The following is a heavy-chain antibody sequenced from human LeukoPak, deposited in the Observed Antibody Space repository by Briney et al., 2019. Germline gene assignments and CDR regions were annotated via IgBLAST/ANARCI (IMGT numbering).Heavy chain of an antibody. CDR3: ANDLTGVGANMFDY. CDR2: IRYDGSNK. J-gene: IGHJ4*02. Sequence: GGSLRLSCAASGFTFSSYGMHWVRQAPGKGLEWVAFIRYDGSNKYYADSVKGRFTISRDNSKNTLYLQMNSLRAEDTAVYYCANDLTGVGANMFDYWGQGTLVTVSS. V-gene: IGHV3-30*02. CDR1: GFTFSSYG. D-gene: IGHD1-26*01.